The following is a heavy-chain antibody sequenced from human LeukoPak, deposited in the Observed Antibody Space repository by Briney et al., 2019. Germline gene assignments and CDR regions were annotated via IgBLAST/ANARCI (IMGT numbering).Heavy chain of an antibody. CDR3: ARVLKDSSSTDYYFDY. Sequence: PGGSLRLSCAASGFTFNIYAMHWVRQAPGKGLEWVAVISYDGSKTYYADSVKGRFTISRDNSKNTLYLQMNSLRAEDTALYYCARVLKDSSSTDYYFDYWGQGTLVTVSS. D-gene: IGHD6-6*01. CDR1: GFTFNIYA. J-gene: IGHJ4*02. V-gene: IGHV3-30-3*01. CDR2: ISYDGSKT.